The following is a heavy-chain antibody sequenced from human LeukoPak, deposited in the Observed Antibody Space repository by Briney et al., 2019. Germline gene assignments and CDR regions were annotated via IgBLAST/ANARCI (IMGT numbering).Heavy chain of an antibody. D-gene: IGHD3-10*01. Sequence: GGSLRLSCAASGFTFSSYSMNWVRQAPGKGLEWVSFISSSSSTIYYADSVKGRFTISRDNAKNSLYLQMNSLRAEDTAVYYCARDAYGSGSYLFYYYYYMDVWGKGTTVTVSS. CDR1: GFTFSSYS. V-gene: IGHV3-48*04. CDR2: ISSSSSTI. CDR3: ARDAYGSGSYLFYYYYYMDV. J-gene: IGHJ6*03.